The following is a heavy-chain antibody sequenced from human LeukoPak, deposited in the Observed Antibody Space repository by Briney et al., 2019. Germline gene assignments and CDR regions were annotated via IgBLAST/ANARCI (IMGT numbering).Heavy chain of an antibody. V-gene: IGHV3-11*06. CDR3: AADYDILTGYHPFDY. Sequence: KPGGSLRLSCAASGFTFSDSYMTWVRQAPGKGLEWLSYISGNSGDTNYADSVKGRFTISRDNAKNSLYLQMNSLRAEDTAVYYCAADYDILTGYHPFDYWGQGTLVTVSS. D-gene: IGHD3-9*01. CDR1: GFTFSDSY. CDR2: ISGNSGDT. J-gene: IGHJ4*02.